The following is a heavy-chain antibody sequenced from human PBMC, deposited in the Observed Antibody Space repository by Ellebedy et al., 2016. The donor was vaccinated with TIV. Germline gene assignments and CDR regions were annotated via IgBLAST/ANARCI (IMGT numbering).Heavy chain of an antibody. CDR2: ISSSSSYT. CDR1: GFTFSDYY. Sequence: GESLKISCAASGFTFSDYYMSWIRQAPGKGLEWVSYISSSSSYTNYAGSVKGRFTISRDNAKNSLYLQMNSLRAEDTAVYYCARPHYYDSSGYSLNFDYWGQGTLVTVSS. D-gene: IGHD3-22*01. J-gene: IGHJ4*02. CDR3: ARPHYYDSSGYSLNFDY. V-gene: IGHV3-11*06.